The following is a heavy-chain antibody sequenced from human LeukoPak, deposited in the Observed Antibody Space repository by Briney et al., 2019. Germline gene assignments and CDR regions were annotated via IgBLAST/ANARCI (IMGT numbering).Heavy chain of an antibody. J-gene: IGHJ4*02. D-gene: IGHD5-18*01. CDR2: ISVSGNT. V-gene: IGHV3-23*01. Sequence: PGGSLRLSCAASGFTLSSYAMSWVRQGPGKGLEWVSAISVSGNTYHADSVKGRFTISRDNSKNTLYLQMNSLRAEATAVYYCAKDGGRGYSYGSAYYFDYWGQGTLVTVSS. CDR1: GFTLSSYA. CDR3: AKDGGRGYSYGSAYYFDY.